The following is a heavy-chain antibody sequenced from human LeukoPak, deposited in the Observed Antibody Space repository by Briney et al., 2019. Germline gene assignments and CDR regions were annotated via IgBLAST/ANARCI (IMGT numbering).Heavy chain of an antibody. V-gene: IGHV4-59*01. CDR2: IYYSGST. J-gene: IGHJ4*02. CDR3: ARDYFGKGYFDY. Sequence: SETLSVTCTVSGGSISSNYWSWIRQPPGKGLEWIGYIYYSGSTNYNPSLKSRVTISVDTSKNQFSLKLSSVTAADTAVYYCARDYFGKGYFDYWGQGTLVTVSS. CDR1: GGSISSNY. D-gene: IGHD2/OR15-2a*01.